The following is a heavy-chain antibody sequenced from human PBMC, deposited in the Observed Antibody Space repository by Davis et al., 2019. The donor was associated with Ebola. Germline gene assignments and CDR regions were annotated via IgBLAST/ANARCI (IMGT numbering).Heavy chain of an antibody. CDR1: GFTFSSYG. V-gene: IGHV3-30*03. CDR2: ISYDGSNK. Sequence: PGGSLRLSCAASGFTFSSYGMHWVRQAPGKGLEWVAVISYDGSNKYYADSVKGRFTISRDNAKNTLYLQMNSLRAEDTAVYYCARGAAQQLALYYYYYYMDVWGKGTTVTVSS. J-gene: IGHJ6*03. D-gene: IGHD6-13*01. CDR3: ARGAAQQLALYYYYYYMDV.